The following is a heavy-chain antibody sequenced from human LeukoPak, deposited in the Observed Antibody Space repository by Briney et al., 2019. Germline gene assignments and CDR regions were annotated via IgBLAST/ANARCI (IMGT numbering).Heavy chain of an antibody. V-gene: IGHV3-48*03. CDR3: VRGEVRGITFDY. D-gene: IGHD3-10*01. CDR2: ISNSGRTM. J-gene: IGHJ4*02. CDR1: GFTFSSYE. Sequence: GGSLRLSCAASGFTFSSYEMNWVRQAPGKGLEWVSYISNSGRTMFYADFVKGRFTISRDNAKNSLYLQMNSLRAEDTAVYFCVRGEVRGITFDYWGQGTLITVSS.